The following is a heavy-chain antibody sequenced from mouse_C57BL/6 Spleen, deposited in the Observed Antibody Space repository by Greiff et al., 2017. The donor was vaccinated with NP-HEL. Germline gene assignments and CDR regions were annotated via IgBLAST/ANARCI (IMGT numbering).Heavy chain of an antibody. CDR2: ISYDGSN. J-gene: IGHJ2*01. Sequence: EVQLQESGPGLVKPSQSLSLTCSVTGYSITSGYYWNWIRQFPGNKLEWMGYISYDGSNNYNPSLKNRISITRDTSKNQFFLKLNSVTTEDTATYYCARSDYGPPFDYWGQGTTLTVSS. D-gene: IGHD1-1*01. CDR3: ARSDYGPPFDY. CDR1: GYSITSGYY. V-gene: IGHV3-6*01.